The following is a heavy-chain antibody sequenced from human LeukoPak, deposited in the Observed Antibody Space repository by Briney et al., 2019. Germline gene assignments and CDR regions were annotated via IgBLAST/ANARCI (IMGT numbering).Heavy chain of an antibody. D-gene: IGHD4-17*01. CDR1: GDSISSDY. V-gene: IGHV4-59*01. J-gene: IGHJ6*04. CDR2: IYYTGST. CDR3: ARDFGNYGAMDV. Sequence: PSETLSLTCAVSGDSISSDYWSWVRQPPGKGLEWIGYIYYTGSTNYNPSLKSRVTISVDASKNQFSLKLSSVTAADTAVYYCARDFGNYGAMDVWGKGTTVTVSS.